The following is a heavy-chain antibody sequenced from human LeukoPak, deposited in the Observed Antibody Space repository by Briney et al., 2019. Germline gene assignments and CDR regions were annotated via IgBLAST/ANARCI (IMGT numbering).Heavy chain of an antibody. D-gene: IGHD1-26*01. J-gene: IGHJ4*02. Sequence: GGSLRLSCAASGVTSRSYAMSWVRQAPGKGQEWVSAVSGRGGSTYSAASVKVRLTISRDKSKNTLYLQMNRLRAEDTPGYYWAKPSGSGPVDSWGQGTLVTVSS. CDR2: VSGRGGST. CDR1: GVTSRSYA. CDR3: AKPSGSGPVDS. V-gene: IGHV3-23*01.